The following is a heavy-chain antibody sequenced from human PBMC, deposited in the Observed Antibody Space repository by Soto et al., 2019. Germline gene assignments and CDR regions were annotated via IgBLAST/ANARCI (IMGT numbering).Heavy chain of an antibody. V-gene: IGHV3-48*02. D-gene: IGHD3-22*01. Sequence: GGSLRLSCAASGFTFSSFHMNWVRQAPGRGLEWVAYITSSSDTIYYSDSVKGRFTISRDNGKNSLFLQMNSLRDEDTAVYYCTRVVVVIPPGYYYAMDVWGQGTTVTSP. CDR3: TRVVVVIPPGYYYAMDV. CDR1: GFTFSSFH. CDR2: ITSSSDTI. J-gene: IGHJ6*02.